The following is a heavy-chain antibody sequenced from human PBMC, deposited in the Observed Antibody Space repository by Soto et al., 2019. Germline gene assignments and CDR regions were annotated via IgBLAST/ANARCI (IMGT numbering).Heavy chain of an antibody. CDR2: IYYSGST. CDR1: GGSISSGDYY. D-gene: IGHD4-17*01. Sequence: PSETLSLTCTVSGGSISSGDYYWSWIRQPPGKGLEWIGYIYYSGSTYYNPSLKSRVTIAIDTSKNQFSLKLSAVTAADTAVYYCARYGDYVVQRSYYVMDVWGQGTTVTVSS. V-gene: IGHV4-30-4*01. J-gene: IGHJ6*02. CDR3: ARYGDYVVQRSYYVMDV.